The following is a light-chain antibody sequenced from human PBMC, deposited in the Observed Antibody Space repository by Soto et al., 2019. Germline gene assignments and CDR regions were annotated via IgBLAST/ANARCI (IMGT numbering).Light chain of an antibody. V-gene: IGKV1-39*01. CDR2: AAS. CDR3: QQSYSAPLT. Sequence: DIQMTQSPSSLSASVGDRVTITCRASQTMSFYLNWYQQKPGKAPKLLIYAASNLQSGVPSRFSGSGSGTDFTLTISSLQPEDFATYYCQQSYSAPLTFDQGTKLGIK. CDR1: QTMSFY. J-gene: IGKJ2*01.